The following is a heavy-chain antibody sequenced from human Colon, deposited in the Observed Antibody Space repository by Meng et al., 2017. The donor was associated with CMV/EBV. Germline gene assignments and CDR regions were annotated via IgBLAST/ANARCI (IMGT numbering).Heavy chain of an antibody. J-gene: IGHJ4*02. CDR2: INPNSGAT. D-gene: IGHD2-21*02. CDR1: GYTFTAYY. CDR3: ARSSCGGDCFYDS. V-gene: IGHV1-2*06. Sequence: CEASGYTFTAYYMPCVRQAPRRGLEWMGRINPNSGATYSAQKFQGRVTMTSDTSITTAYMELSSLRSDAMAVYYCARSSCGGDCFYDSWGQGTLVTVSS.